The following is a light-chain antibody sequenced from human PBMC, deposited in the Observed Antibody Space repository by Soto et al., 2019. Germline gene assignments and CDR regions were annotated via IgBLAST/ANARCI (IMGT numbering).Light chain of an antibody. CDR3: PDYGSSALT. Sequence: EIVLTQYPGTLCLSPGESVTLACSASQNVRTNYVAWYQQKPGQAPRLLIDGASPRARAIPEMFSGSGSGTDFTLTISRLDPAAFAVYSCPDYGSSALTFGPGTNVEIK. J-gene: IGKJ3*01. V-gene: IGKV3-20*01. CDR2: GAS. CDR1: QNVRTNY.